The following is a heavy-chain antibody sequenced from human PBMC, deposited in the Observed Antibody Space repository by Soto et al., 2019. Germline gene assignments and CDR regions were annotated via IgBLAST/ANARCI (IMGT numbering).Heavy chain of an antibody. Sequence: QVQLVQSGAEVKKPGASVKVSCKASGYTFTSYDINWVRQATGQGLEWMGWMNPNSGNTGYAQKFQGRVNMTRNTSISTAYMELSSLRSEDTAVYYCARAHYYDSSSYYPNFDYWGQGTLVTVSS. CDR1: GYTFTSYD. CDR3: ARAHYYDSSSYYPNFDY. D-gene: IGHD3-22*01. CDR2: MNPNSGNT. V-gene: IGHV1-8*01. J-gene: IGHJ4*02.